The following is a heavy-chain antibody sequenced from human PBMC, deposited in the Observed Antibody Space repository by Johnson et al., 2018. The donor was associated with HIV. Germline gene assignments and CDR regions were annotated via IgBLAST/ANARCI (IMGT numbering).Heavy chain of an antibody. Sequence: VQLVESGGGLGQPGGSLRLSCASSGFTFSSFTMSWVRQAPGKGLQWISAISASGASAFYADSVKGRFTMSRDNSQDTLYLQMNSLTVEDTAIYFCSRDGGYTFFAFDTWGRGTLVTVSS. CDR2: ISASGASA. V-gene: IGHV3-23*04. J-gene: IGHJ3*02. CDR3: SRDGGYTFFAFDT. CDR1: GFTFSSFT. D-gene: IGHD5-18*01.